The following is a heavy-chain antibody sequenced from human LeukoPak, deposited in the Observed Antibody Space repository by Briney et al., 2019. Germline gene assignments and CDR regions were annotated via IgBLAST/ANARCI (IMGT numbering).Heavy chain of an antibody. CDR2: INPNSGGA. CDR1: GYIFTGYY. V-gene: IGHV1-2*02. J-gene: IGHJ5*02. CDR3: ARGPPEYCSGGSCYSGRNWFDP. Sequence: ASVKVSCKASGYIFTGYYMNWVRQAPGQGLEWMGWINPNSGGADYAQKFQGRVTMTRDTSISTAYMALSRLTSDDTAVYYCARGPPEYCSGGSCYSGRNWFDPWGQGTLVTVSS. D-gene: IGHD2-15*01.